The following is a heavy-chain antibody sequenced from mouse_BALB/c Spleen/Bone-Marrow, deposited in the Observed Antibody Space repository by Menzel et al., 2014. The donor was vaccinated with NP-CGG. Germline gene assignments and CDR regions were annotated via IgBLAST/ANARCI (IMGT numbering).Heavy chain of an antibody. V-gene: IGHV5-6-2*01. J-gene: IGHJ4*01. CDR1: GFTSSSYY. CDR2: INSNGDNT. CDR3: ARRGISTSEGVGAMDY. Sequence: EVKVVESGGGLVMLGGSLKLSCAASGFTSSSYYMSWVRQTPEKRLELVAAINSNGDNTYYPDTVKGRFTISRDNAKNTLYLQMSSLKFEDTALYYCARRGISTSEGVGAMDYWGQGTSVTVSS. D-gene: IGHD1-1*01.